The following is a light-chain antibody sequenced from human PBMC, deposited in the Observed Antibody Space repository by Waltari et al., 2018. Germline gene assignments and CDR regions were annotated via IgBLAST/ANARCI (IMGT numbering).Light chain of an antibody. CDR3: QTWDSGTVL. Sequence: SYELIQPASVSVPPGQTASITCSGDKLGDKYACWFQQKPGQSPILVIYQDNKRPSGIPERFSGSNSGDTSTLTISGTQPMDEADYYCQTWDSGTVLFGGGTELTVL. V-gene: IGLV3-1*01. J-gene: IGLJ2*01. CDR2: QDN. CDR1: KLGDKY.